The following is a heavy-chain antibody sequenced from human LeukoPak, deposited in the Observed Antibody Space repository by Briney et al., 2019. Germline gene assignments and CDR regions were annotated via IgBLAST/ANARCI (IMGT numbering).Heavy chain of an antibody. V-gene: IGHV3-30*02. Sequence: GGTLRLSCAASGFTFSRYGMHWVRQAPGKGLGRLAFIRYDGSNKYYADSVEGRFTISRDNSKNTLCLQMNSLRAEDTAVYYCARRYSGSYYFDYWGQGTLVTVSS. J-gene: IGHJ4*02. CDR3: ARRYSGSYYFDY. CDR1: GFTFSRYG. CDR2: IRYDGSNK. D-gene: IGHD1-26*01.